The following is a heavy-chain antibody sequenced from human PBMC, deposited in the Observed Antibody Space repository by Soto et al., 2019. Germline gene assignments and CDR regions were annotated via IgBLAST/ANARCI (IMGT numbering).Heavy chain of an antibody. CDR1: GYSFTIYW. J-gene: IGHJ6*02. V-gene: IGHV5-10-1*01. Sequence: GESLKISCKGSGYSFTIYWISWVRQMPGKGLEWMGRIDPSDSYTNYSPSFQGHVTISADKSISTAYLQWSSLKASDTAMYYCARREXCSSTSCYYYYYYGMDVWGQGTTVTVSS. CDR2: IDPSDSYT. CDR3: ARREXCSSTSCYYYYYYGMDV. D-gene: IGHD2-2*01.